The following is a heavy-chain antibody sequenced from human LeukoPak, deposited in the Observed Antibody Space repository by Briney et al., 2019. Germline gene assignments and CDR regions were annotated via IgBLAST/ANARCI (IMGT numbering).Heavy chain of an antibody. CDR3: AREGSVNYYYYYYMDV. CDR2: ISSSSSYI. Sequence: GGSLRLSCAASGFTFSSYSMNWVRQAPGKGLEWVSSISSSSSYIYYADSVKGRFTISRDNAKNSLYLQMNSLRAEDTAVYYCAREGSVNYYYYYYMDVWGKGTTVTVSS. J-gene: IGHJ6*03. V-gene: IGHV3-21*01. D-gene: IGHD2-15*01. CDR1: GFTFSSYS.